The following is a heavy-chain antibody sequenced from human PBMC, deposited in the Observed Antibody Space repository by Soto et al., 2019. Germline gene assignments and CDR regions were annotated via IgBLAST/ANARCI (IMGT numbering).Heavy chain of an antibody. D-gene: IGHD3-10*01. V-gene: IGHV4-30-4*01. CDR1: GGSISSGDYY. J-gene: IGHJ4*02. CDR2: IYYSGST. Sequence: PSETLSLTCTVSGGSISSGDYYWSWIRQPPGKGLEWIGYIYYSGSTYYNPSLKSRVTISVDTSKNQFSLKLSSVTAADTAVYYCASRITMVRGVTTLDDYWGQGTLVTVSS. CDR3: ASRITMVRGVTTLDDY.